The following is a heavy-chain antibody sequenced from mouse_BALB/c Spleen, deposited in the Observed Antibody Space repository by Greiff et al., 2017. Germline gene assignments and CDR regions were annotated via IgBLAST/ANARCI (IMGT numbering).Heavy chain of an antibody. Sequence: EVQLVESGGGLVKPGGSLKLSCAASGFTFSSYAMSWVRQTPEKRLEWVASISSGGSTYYPDSVKGRFTISRDNARNILYLQMSSLRSEDTAMYYCARGDYDYERVFDYWGQGTTLTVSS. CDR1: GFTFSSYA. CDR3: ARGDYDYERVFDY. CDR2: ISSGGST. D-gene: IGHD2-4*01. J-gene: IGHJ2*01. V-gene: IGHV5-6-5*01.